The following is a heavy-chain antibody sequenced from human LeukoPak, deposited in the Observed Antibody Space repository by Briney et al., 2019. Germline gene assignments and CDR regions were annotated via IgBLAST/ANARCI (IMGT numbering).Heavy chain of an antibody. CDR3: ARGRGFRVPEYQLVVGNWFDP. V-gene: IGHV4-61*02. D-gene: IGHD2-2*01. CDR1: GGSISSGSYY. Sequence: SETLSLTCTVSGGSISSGSYYWSWIRQPAGKGLEWIGRIYTSGSTNYNPSLKSRVTISVDTSKNQFSLKLSSVTAADTAVYYCARGRGFRVPEYQLVVGNWFDPWGQGTLVTVSS. CDR2: IYTSGST. J-gene: IGHJ5*02.